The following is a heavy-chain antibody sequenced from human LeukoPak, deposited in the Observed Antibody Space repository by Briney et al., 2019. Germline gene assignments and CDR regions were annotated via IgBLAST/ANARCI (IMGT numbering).Heavy chain of an antibody. D-gene: IGHD4-17*01. CDR3: ARLVHDYGDYGDYYGMDV. Sequence: GGSLRLSCAASGFTFSGYGMNWVRQAPGKGLEWVSAISGSGGSTYYADSVKGRFTISRDNAKNTLYLQMNSLRAEDTAVYYCARLVHDYGDYGDYYGMDVWGQGTTVTVSS. CDR1: GFTFSGYG. J-gene: IGHJ6*02. V-gene: IGHV3-23*01. CDR2: ISGSGGST.